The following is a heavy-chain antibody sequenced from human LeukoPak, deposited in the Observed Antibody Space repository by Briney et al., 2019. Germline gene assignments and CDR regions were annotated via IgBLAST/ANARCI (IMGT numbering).Heavy chain of an antibody. CDR3: AKAEYSSVWFFDF. CDR1: GYTFTSYD. J-gene: IGHJ4*02. CDR2: MNPNSGNT. V-gene: IGHV1-8*01. D-gene: IGHD6-19*01. Sequence: ASVKVSCKASGYTFTSYDINWVRQATGQGLEWMGWMNPNSGNTGYAQKFQGRVTMTRNTSISTAYMELSSLRAEDTAVYYCAKAEYSSVWFFDFWGQGTLVTVSS.